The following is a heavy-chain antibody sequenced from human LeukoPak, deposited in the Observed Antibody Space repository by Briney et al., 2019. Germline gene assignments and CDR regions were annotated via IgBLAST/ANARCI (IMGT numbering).Heavy chain of an antibody. J-gene: IGHJ5*02. CDR1: GDSLSSNYNY. Sequence: PSQTLSLTCTVSGDSLSSNYNYWSWIRQPAGKGLEWIGRVYTSGSTNYNPSLRSRVTISLDTSKNQFSLKLNSVTAADTAVYYCARVVYSSSSSGPGWFDPWGQGTLVTVSS. V-gene: IGHV4-61*02. CDR2: VYTSGST. CDR3: ARVVYSSSSSGPGWFDP. D-gene: IGHD6-6*01.